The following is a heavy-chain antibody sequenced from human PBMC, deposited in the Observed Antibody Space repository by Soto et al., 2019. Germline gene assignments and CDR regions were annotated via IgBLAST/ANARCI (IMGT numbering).Heavy chain of an antibody. J-gene: IGHJ4*02. Sequence: PSDTLSLTCTVSGGSVSSGDYHWSLMRQPPGKGLEWIGYIYYSGSSYYNPSLMSRVAMSVDTSKNHFSLKLRSVTAADTAVYYCARMYGGYGGGVDYWGQGTQVTVS. V-gene: IGHV4-30-4*02. D-gene: IGHD5-12*01. CDR3: ARMYGGYGGGVDY. CDR2: IYYSGSS. CDR1: GGSVSSGDYH.